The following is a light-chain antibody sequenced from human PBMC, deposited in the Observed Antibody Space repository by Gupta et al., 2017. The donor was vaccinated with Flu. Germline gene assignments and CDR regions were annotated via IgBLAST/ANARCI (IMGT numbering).Light chain of an antibody. J-gene: IGKJ1*01. Sequence: GTLSLSPGERATLSCRASQSVSSNYLAWYQQKPGQAPRLLIYGASSSATGIPDRFSGSGSGTDFSLTISSLEPEDFAVYYCQQDGSFPRTFGQGTKVEI. CDR2: GAS. CDR1: QSVSSNY. CDR3: QQDGSFPRT. V-gene: IGKV3-20*01.